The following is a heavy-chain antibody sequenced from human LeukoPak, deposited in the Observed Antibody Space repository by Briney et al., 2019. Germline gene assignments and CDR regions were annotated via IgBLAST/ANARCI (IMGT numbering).Heavy chain of an antibody. V-gene: IGHV1-46*01. D-gene: IGHD1-26*01. Sequence: ASVKVSCKASGYTFTSYYMHWVRQAPGQGLEWMGIINPSGGSTIYAQKFQGRVTMTEDTSTDTAYMELSSLRSEDTAVYYCATVGWDRFLDYWGQGTLVTVSS. J-gene: IGHJ4*02. CDR2: INPSGGST. CDR3: ATVGWDRFLDY. CDR1: GYTFTSYY.